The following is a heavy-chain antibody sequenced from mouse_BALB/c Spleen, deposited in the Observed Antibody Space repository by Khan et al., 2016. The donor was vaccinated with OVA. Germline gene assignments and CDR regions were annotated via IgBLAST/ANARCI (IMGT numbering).Heavy chain of an antibody. CDR3: RRSYGGNFDY. J-gene: IGHJ2*01. CDR1: GYSITSDYA. D-gene: IGHD1-1*02. Sequence: VQLKESGPGLVKPSQSLSLTCTVTGYSITSDYAWNWIRQFPGNKLEWMGFISYSGNTNYNPSLKSRFSITRDTSKNKFFLQLNSVTTEDTATYCGRRSYGGNFDYWGQGTTLTVSS. CDR2: ISYSGNT. V-gene: IGHV3-2*02.